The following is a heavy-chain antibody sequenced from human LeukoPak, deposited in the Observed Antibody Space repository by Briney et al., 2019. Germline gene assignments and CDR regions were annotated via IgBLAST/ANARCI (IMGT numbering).Heavy chain of an antibody. J-gene: IGHJ4*02. V-gene: IGHV1-18*01. Sequence: AGSVKVSCKASGYTFTSYDINWVRPATGQGLEWMGWISAYNGNTNYAQKLQGRVTMTTDTSTSTAYMELRSLRSDDTAVYYCARDGRRYCSGGSCYGDYWGQGTLVTVSS. CDR2: ISAYNGNT. D-gene: IGHD2-15*01. CDR3: ARDGRRYCSGGSCYGDY. CDR1: GYTFTSYD.